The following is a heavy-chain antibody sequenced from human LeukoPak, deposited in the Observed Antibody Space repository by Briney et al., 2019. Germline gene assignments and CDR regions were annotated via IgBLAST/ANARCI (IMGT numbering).Heavy chain of an antibody. CDR1: GFTFSSCS. Sequence: GGSLRLSCAASGFTFSSCSMNWVRQAPGKGLEWVSSISSSSSYIYYADSVKGRFTISRDNAKNSLYLQMNSLRAEDTAVYYCARDRRYSYGYSDYWGQGTLVTVSS. CDR2: ISSSSSYI. D-gene: IGHD5-18*01. V-gene: IGHV3-21*01. J-gene: IGHJ4*02. CDR3: ARDRRYSYGYSDY.